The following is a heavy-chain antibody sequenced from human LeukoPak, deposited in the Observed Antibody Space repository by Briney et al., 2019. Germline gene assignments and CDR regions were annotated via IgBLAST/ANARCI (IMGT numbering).Heavy chain of an antibody. J-gene: IGHJ6*03. D-gene: IGHD2-15*01. Sequence: ASVKVSCKASGYTFTGYYMHWVRQAPGQGLEWMGWINPNSGGTNYAQKFQGRVTMTRDTSISTAYMELSRLRSDDTAVYYCARDIVGPLTGYYYYYMDVWGKGTTVTISS. CDR1: GYTFTGYY. CDR2: INPNSGGT. CDR3: ARDIVGPLTGYYYYYMDV. V-gene: IGHV1-2*02.